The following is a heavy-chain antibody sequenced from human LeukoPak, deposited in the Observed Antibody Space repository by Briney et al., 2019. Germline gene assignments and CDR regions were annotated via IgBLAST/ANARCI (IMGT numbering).Heavy chain of an antibody. CDR3: ARGKMYYDFWSGYGYYYYGMDV. J-gene: IGHJ6*02. CDR2: INHSGST. CDR1: GGSFSGYY. Sequence: PSETLSLTCAVYGGSFSGYYWSWIRQPPGKGLEWIGEINHSGSTNYNPSLKSRVTISVDTSKNQFSLKLSSVTAADTAVYYCARGKMYYDFWSGYGYYYYGMDVWGQGTTVTVSS. D-gene: IGHD3-3*01. V-gene: IGHV4-34*01.